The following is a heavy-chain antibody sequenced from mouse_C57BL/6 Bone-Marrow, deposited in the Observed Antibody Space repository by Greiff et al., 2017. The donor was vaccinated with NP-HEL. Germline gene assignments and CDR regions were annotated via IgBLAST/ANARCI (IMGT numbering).Heavy chain of an antibody. CDR3: ERGDNGSSRFGYAMDY. J-gene: IGHJ4*01. Sequence: LVESGAELVKPGASVKISCKASGYAFSSYWMNWVKERPGKGLEWIGQIYPGDGDTKYNGKFKGKATLTADKSSSTAYMQVSSLTSEDSAVYFCERGDNGSSRFGYAMDYWGQGTSVTVSS. V-gene: IGHV1-80*01. D-gene: IGHD1-1*01. CDR1: GYAFSSYW. CDR2: IYPGDGDT.